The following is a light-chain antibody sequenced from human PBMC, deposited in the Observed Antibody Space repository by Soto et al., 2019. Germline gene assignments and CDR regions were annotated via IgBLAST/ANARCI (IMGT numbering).Light chain of an antibody. CDR1: QSVSSN. V-gene: IGKV3-20*01. CDR3: QQYGSSPPT. CDR2: GAS. J-gene: IGKJ1*01. Sequence: IVLTQSPGTLSLYPGERATLSCRASQSVSSNLAWYQQKPGQAPRLLIYGASSRATGIPDRFSGSGSGTDFTLTISRLEPEDFAVYYCQQYGSSPPTFGQGTIVDIK.